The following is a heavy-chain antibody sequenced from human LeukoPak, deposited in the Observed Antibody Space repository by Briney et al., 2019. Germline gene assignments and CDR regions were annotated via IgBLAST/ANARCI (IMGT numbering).Heavy chain of an antibody. J-gene: IGHJ4*02. D-gene: IGHD3-3*01. CDR2: FDPEDGET. CDR1: GYTLTELS. CDR3: ATVLSGTIFGVVIESDQPAGSPYYFDY. V-gene: IGHV1-24*01. Sequence: GASVKVSCKVSGYTLTELSMHWVRQAPGKGLEWMGGFDPEDGETIYAQKFQGRVTMTEDTSTDTAYMELSSLSSEDTAVYYCATVLSGTIFGVVIESDQPAGSPYYFDYWGQGTLVTVSS.